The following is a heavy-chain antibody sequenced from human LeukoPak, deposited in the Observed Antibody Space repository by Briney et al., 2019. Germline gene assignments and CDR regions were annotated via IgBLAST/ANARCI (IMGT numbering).Heavy chain of an antibody. CDR3: ARGPMTTAPLEY. D-gene: IGHD4-17*01. V-gene: IGHV1-69*06. CDR1: GYTFTSYG. Sequence: ASVKVSCKASGYTFTSYGISWVRQAPGQGLEWMGRIIPLFQTTKYAPKLQGRVTITADKSTSTAYMEVSSLTSEDTAVYYCARGPMTTAPLEYWGQGTLVTVSS. CDR2: IIPLFQTT. J-gene: IGHJ4*02.